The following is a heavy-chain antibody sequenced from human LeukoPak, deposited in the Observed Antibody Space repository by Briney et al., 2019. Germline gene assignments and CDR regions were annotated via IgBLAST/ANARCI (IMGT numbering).Heavy chain of an antibody. V-gene: IGHV1-8*01. CDR3: ARASGYSSSWYPGGDY. D-gene: IGHD6-13*01. CDR2: MNPNSGNT. J-gene: IGHJ4*02. CDR1: GYTFTSYD. Sequence: ASVKVSCKASGYTFTSYDINWVRQATGQGLEWMGWMNPNSGNTGYAQKFQGRVTMTRNTSISTAYMELSSLRSEDTAVYYCARASGYSSSWYPGGDYWGQGTLVTVSS.